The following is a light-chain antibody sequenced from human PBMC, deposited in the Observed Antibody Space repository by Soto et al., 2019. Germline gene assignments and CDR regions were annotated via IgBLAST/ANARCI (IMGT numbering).Light chain of an antibody. Sequence: DIQMTQSPSSLSASVGDRVTITCRASQGISNYLAWYRQKPGKVPKLLVFKVSSLESGVPSRFSGSRSGPDFTLTISSLQPEDFATYYCQQSYSSPPTFGQGTKVDIK. V-gene: IGKV1-39*01. CDR2: KVS. J-gene: IGKJ1*01. CDR1: QGISNY. CDR3: QQSYSSPPT.